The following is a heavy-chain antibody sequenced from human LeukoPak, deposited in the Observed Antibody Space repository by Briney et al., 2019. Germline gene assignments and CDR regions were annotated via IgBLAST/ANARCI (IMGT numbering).Heavy chain of an antibody. CDR3: ASTFYGDSPPY. CDR2: IYSGGST. D-gene: IGHD4-17*01. V-gene: IGHV3-66*01. J-gene: IGHJ4*02. Sequence: GGSLRLSCAASGFTVSSNYMSWVRQPPGKGLEWVSVIYSGGSTYYADSVKGRFTISRDNSKNTLYLQMNSLRAEDTAVYYCASTFYGDSPPYWGQGTLVTVSS. CDR1: GFTVSSNY.